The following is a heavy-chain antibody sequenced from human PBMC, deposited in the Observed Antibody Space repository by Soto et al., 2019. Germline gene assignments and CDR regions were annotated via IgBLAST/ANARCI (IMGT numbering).Heavy chain of an antibody. Sequence: GGSLRLSCAASGFTFSSFWMSWVRQAPGKGLEDVSAISSNGGSTYYANSVKGRFTISRDNSKNTLYLQMGSLRAEDMAVYYCARSGDNGYYFDYWGQGTLVTVSS. D-gene: IGHD3-10*01. CDR1: GFTFSSFW. CDR2: ISSNGGST. V-gene: IGHV3-64*01. CDR3: ARSGDNGYYFDY. J-gene: IGHJ4*02.